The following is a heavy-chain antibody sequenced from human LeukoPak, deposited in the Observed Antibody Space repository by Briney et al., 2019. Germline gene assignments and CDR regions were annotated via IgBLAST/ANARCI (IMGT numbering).Heavy chain of an antibody. J-gene: IGHJ3*02. CDR3: AEGGAGTQDAFDI. Sequence: SVKVSCKASGGTFSSYAISWVRQAPGQGLEWMGRIIPILGIANYAQKFQGRVTMTRDTSTSTVYMELSSLRSEDTAVYYCAEGGAGTQDAFDIWGQGTMVTVSS. CDR1: GGTFSSYA. D-gene: IGHD6-13*01. V-gene: IGHV1-69*04. CDR2: IIPILGIA.